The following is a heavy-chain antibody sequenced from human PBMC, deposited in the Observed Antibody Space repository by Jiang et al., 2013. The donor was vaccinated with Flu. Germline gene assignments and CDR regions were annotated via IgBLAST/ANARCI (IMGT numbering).Heavy chain of an antibody. V-gene: IGHV3-9*01. J-gene: IGHJ4*02. Sequence: SGISWNSASIGYADSVKGRFTISRDNAKNSLYLQMNSLRAEDTALYYCAKGSSSSWNGIHFDYWGQGTLVTVSS. CDR2: ISWNSASI. D-gene: IGHD6-13*01. CDR3: AKGSSSSWNGIHFDY.